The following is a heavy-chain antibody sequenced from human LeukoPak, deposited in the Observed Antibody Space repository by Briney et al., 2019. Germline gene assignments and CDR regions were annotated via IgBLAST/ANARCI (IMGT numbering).Heavy chain of an antibody. D-gene: IGHD5-12*01. CDR2: IYTSGST. J-gene: IGHJ4*02. Sequence: PSETLSLTCTVSGGSISSSSYYWSWIRQPAGKGLEWIGRIYTSGSTNYNPSLKSRVTMSVDTSKNQFSLKLSSVTAADTAVYYCARASSGYDYYWGQGTLVTVSS. CDR1: GGSISSSSYY. V-gene: IGHV4-61*02. CDR3: ARASSGYDYY.